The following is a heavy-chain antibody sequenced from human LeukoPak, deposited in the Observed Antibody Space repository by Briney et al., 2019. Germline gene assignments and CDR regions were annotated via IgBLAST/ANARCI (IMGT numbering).Heavy chain of an antibody. J-gene: IGHJ4*02. V-gene: IGHV4-61*05. CDR1: GGSISSSSYY. CDR3: ARGLDFRSGYSFDY. D-gene: IGHD3-3*01. Sequence: SETLSLTCTVSGGSISSSSYYWGWIRQPPGKGLEWIGYVYYSGSTNYNSSLGSRLTISVDTSKNQFSLKLRSVTAADTAVYYCARGLDFRSGYSFDYWGQGTLVTVSS. CDR2: VYYSGST.